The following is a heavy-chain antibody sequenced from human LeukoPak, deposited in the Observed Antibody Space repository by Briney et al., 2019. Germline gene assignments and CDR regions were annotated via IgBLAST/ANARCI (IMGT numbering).Heavy chain of an antibody. J-gene: IGHJ4*02. CDR1: GFTFSSYS. CDR2: ISSSSSYI. Sequence: GSLRLSCAASGFTFSSYSLNWVRQAPGKGLEWVSSISSSSSYIYYADSEKGRFTISRDNAKNSLYLQMNSLRAEDTAVYYCARDLREYYDSSGYYVYFDYWGQGTLVTVSS. D-gene: IGHD3-22*01. V-gene: IGHV3-21*01. CDR3: ARDLREYYDSSGYYVYFDY.